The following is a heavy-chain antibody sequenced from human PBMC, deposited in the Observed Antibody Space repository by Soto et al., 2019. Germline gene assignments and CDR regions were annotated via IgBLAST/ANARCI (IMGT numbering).Heavy chain of an antibody. CDR2: TYYRSKWYN. CDR1: GDSVSSNSAA. J-gene: IGHJ6*02. Sequence: SQALSLTCANSGDSVSSNSAAWNWIRQSPSRCLEWLGRTYYRSKWYNDDEVSVKSRITINPDTSKIQFFLQLNSVTPEDTAVYYCARDRVAAAGNRVMYYHGMDVWGQGTTVTVSS. D-gene: IGHD6-13*01. V-gene: IGHV6-1*01. CDR3: ARDRVAAAGNRVMYYHGMDV.